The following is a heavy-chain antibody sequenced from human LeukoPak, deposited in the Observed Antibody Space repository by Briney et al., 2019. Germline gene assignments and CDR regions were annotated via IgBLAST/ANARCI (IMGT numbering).Heavy chain of an antibody. Sequence: PGRSLRLSCAASGFTFSSYGMHWVRQAPGKGLEWLTIISHDGSNKNYADSVKGRFTISRDNSKNTLYLQMNSLRAEDTAVYYCTKENPPYYSPPFDYGARETLVPVPS. D-gene: IGHD3-22*01. V-gene: IGHV3-30*18. J-gene: IGHJ4*02. CDR2: ISHDGSNK. CDR3: TKENPPYYSPPFDY. CDR1: GFTFSSYG.